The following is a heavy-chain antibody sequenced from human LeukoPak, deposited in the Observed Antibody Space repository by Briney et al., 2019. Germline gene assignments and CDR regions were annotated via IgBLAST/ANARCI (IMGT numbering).Heavy chain of an antibody. CDR3: VRGYSYGYDY. Sequence: ASVKVSCKTSGFTFTGYYMHWVRQAPGQGLEWMGRINPNSGGTNYAQKFQGRVTMTRDTSISTAYMELSRLRSDDTAVYYCVRGYSYGYDYWGQGTLVTVSS. CDR2: INPNSGGT. V-gene: IGHV1-2*06. CDR1: GFTFTGYY. J-gene: IGHJ4*02. D-gene: IGHD5-18*01.